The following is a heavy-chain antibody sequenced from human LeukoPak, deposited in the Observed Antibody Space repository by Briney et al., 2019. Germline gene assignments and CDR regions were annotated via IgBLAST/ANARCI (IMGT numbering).Heavy chain of an antibody. Sequence: XXSGXTYYNPSLKSRVTISVDRSKNQFSLKLSSVTAADTAVYYCARGPPPKYCSSTSCYPYYFDYWGQGTLVTVSS. CDR3: ARGPPPKYCSSTSCYPYYFDY. J-gene: IGHJ4*02. CDR2: XXSGXT. D-gene: IGHD2-2*01. V-gene: IGHV4-30-2*01.